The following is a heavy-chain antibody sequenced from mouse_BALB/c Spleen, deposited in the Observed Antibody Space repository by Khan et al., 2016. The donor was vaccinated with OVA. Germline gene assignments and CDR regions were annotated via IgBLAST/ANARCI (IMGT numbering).Heavy chain of an antibody. V-gene: IGHV5-6*01. CDR1: GFTFSTYG. CDR2: ISSSGDYT. Sequence: EVQRVESGGDLVKPGGSLKLSCAASGFTFSTYGMSWVRQIPDKSLEWVATISSSGDYTYYPDTVKGRFTISRDNSKNTLYLQMSSLKSEDTAMFYCASHLTGSFAYWGQGTLVTVST. CDR3: ASHLTGSFAY. J-gene: IGHJ3*01. D-gene: IGHD4-1*01.